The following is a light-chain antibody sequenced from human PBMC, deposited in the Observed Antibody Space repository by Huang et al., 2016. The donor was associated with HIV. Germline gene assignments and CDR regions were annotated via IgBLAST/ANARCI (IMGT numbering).Light chain of an antibody. CDR2: AAS. CDR3: QQSYSSPHT. J-gene: IGKJ2*01. CDR1: QRISTY. V-gene: IGKV1-39*01. Sequence: DIQMTQSPSSLSASVGDRVTITCRASQRISTYLNWYQHQPGKAPKLLIFAASSLQSGVPSRFSGSGSETDFTLTITSLQREDFATYYCQQSYSSPHTFGQGTKVEIK.